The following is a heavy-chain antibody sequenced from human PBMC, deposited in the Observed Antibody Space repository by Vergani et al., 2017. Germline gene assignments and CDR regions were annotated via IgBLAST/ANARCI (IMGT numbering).Heavy chain of an antibody. V-gene: IGHV3-21*01. CDR3: AKVNDFIYYYYYMDV. CDR1: GFTFSSYS. D-gene: IGHD3-3*01. J-gene: IGHJ6*03. Sequence: EVQLVESGGGLVKPGGSLRLSCAASGFTFSSYSMNWVRQAPGKGLEWVSSISSSSSYIYYADSVKGRFTISRDNAKNSLYLQMNSLRAEDTAVYYCAKVNDFIYYYYYMDVWGKGTTVTVSS. CDR2: ISSSSSYI.